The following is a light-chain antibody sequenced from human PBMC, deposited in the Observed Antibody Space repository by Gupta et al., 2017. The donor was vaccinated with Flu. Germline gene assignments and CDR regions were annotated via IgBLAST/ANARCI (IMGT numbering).Light chain of an antibody. CDR3: AAWDDSLGGCYV. V-gene: IGLV1-47*01. CDR1: TSNIGIIS. CDR2: SNN. J-gene: IGLJ1*01. Sequence: TTSCSGSTSNIGIISVYCFRQLPATAPKPLIYSNNQRPSGVPDRFSGSKSGTSASLAISGLRSEDEADYYCAAWDDSLGGCYVFGTGTKVTVL.